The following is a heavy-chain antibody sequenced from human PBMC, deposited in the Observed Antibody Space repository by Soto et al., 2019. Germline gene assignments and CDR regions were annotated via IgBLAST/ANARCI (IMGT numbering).Heavy chain of an antibody. V-gene: IGHV3-15*07. D-gene: IGHD6-13*01. CDR2: IKSKTDGGTA. Sequence: GGSLRLSCAASGFTFSHAWMNWVRQAPGKGLEWVGLIKSKTDGGTADYAAPVKGRFTISRDDSKNTLYLQMNSLKTEDTAVYYCTTRVPAAATGYWGQGT. CDR3: TTRVPAAATGY. J-gene: IGHJ4*02. CDR1: GFTFSHAW.